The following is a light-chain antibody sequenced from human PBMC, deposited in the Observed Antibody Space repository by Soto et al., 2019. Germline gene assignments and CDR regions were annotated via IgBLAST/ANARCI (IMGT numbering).Light chain of an antibody. CDR2: NNN. J-gene: IGLJ2*01. Sequence: QSVLPQPPSASGTPGQRVTISCSGSSSNIASNTVNWYQQLPGTAPKLLIYNNNHRPSGVLDRFSGSKSGTSASLAISGLQSEDEADYYCAAWDDSLNGPLFGGGTKLTVL. CDR3: AAWDDSLNGPL. CDR1: SSNIASNT. V-gene: IGLV1-44*01.